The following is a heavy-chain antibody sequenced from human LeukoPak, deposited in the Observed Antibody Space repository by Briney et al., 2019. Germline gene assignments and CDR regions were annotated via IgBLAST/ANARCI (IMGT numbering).Heavy chain of an antibody. D-gene: IGHD6-13*01. CDR1: GYTFTSYD. Sequence: ASVKVSCKASGYTFTSYDINWVRQATGQGLEWMGWMNPNSGNTGYAQKFQGRVTIIRNTSISTAYMELSSLRSEDTAVYYCARDPYSSSWGLWHYYYYMDVWGKGTTVTVSS. J-gene: IGHJ6*03. CDR3: ARDPYSSSWGLWHYYYYMDV. CDR2: MNPNSGNT. V-gene: IGHV1-8*03.